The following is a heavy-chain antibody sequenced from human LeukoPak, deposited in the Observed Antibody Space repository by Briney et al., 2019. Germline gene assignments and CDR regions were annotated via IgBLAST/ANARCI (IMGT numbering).Heavy chain of an antibody. D-gene: IGHD6-13*01. CDR2: INHSGST. V-gene: IGHV4-39*07. J-gene: IGHJ4*02. Sequence: SETLSLTCTVSGGSIDSSFYYWGWIRQPPGKGLEWIGEINHSGSTNYNPSLKSRVTISVDTSKNQFSLKLSSVTAADTAVYYCARGNRLAAAGMGYWGQGTLVTVSS. CDR1: GGSIDSSFYY. CDR3: ARGNRLAAAGMGY.